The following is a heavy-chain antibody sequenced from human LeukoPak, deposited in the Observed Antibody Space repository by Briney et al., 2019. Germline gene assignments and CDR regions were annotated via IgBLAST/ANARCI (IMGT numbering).Heavy chain of an antibody. J-gene: IGHJ5*02. CDR1: VGSFSGYY. D-gene: IGHD1-26*01. CDR3: ARGSKMLGYNWFDP. V-gene: IGHV4-34*01. CDR2: INHSGST. Sequence: SETLSLTCAVYVGSFSGYYWNWIRQPPGKGREWIGEINHSGSTNYIPSLKSRFTISVDTSKNQFSLKLSSVTAADTAVYYCARGSKMLGYNWFDPWGQGTLVTVSS.